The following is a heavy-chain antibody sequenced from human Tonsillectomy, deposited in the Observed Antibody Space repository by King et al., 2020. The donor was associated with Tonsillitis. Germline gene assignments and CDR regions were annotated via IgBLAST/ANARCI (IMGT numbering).Heavy chain of an antibody. V-gene: IGHV2-5*01. D-gene: IGHD3-22*01. CDR1: GFSLSTTGVG. CDR3: AHVFYRDSRAYLNWLDP. CDR2: IYWNDNK. Sequence: ITLKESGPTLVKPTQTLTLTCTLSGFSLSTTGVGVAWIRQPPGKALEWLAVIYWNDNKRYIPSLKSRLTITKDTSKNQVVLKMTNMDPVDTGTYYCAHVFYRDSRAYLNWLDPWGQGTLVTVSS. J-gene: IGHJ5*02.